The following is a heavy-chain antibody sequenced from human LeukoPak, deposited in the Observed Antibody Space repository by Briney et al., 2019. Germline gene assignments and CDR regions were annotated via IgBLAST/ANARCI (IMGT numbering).Heavy chain of an antibody. J-gene: IGHJ4*02. CDR1: GFTFSSYA. D-gene: IGHD6-19*01. CDR3: AKGPLIEVAGTTWDY. Sequence: GGSLRLSCADSGFTFSSYAMSWVRQAPGKGLEWVSGISGSGTKTFYADSVKGRFTISRDNSKNTLYLQMNSLRVEDTAVSYCAKGPLIEVAGTTWDYWGQGTLVTVSS. CDR2: ISGSGTKT. V-gene: IGHV3-23*01.